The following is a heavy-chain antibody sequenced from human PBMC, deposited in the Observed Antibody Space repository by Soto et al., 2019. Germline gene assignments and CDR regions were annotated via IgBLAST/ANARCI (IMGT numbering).Heavy chain of an antibody. CDR2: IYHSGSA. Sequence: QVQLQESGPGLVKPSGTLSLTCSVSSGSISSDKWWSWVRQPPGKGLEWIGEIYHSGSAHYKPSLRRRVTISVDKSKNQFSLNLSSVTAADTAVYYCAAYASGRRGWFDPWGQGTLVTVSS. V-gene: IGHV4-4*02. CDR1: SGSISSDKW. CDR3: AAYASGRRGWFDP. D-gene: IGHD2-15*01. J-gene: IGHJ5*02.